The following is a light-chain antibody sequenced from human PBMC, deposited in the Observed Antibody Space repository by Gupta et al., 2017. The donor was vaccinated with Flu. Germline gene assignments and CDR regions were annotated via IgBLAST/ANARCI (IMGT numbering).Light chain of an antibody. CDR2: DDD. CDR1: DIGGKS. Sequence: SFVLTQPPSVSVAPGQTARITCGGSDIGGKSVHWYLRRSGQAPLLVVHDDDGRPSGIPERVSGSKSGNTATLTLSRVEAGDEADYYCQVWDSNSGRVFGGGTKLTVL. J-gene: IGLJ3*02. CDR3: QVWDSNSGRV. V-gene: IGLV3-21*02.